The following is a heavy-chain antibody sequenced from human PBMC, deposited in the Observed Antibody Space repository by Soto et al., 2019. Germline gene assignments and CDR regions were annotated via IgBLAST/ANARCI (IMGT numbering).Heavy chain of an antibody. CDR2: VTPSSGGT. Sequence: QVQLVQSGAEVKKPGASVMVSCKTSGYTFNDYYIHWVRQAPGQGHEWMGWVTPSSGGTHYAQKFRGRVTMTSDSSTSTAYMELSSLRSDDTAVYYCAIDLRTDWYTAFAFWGQGTLVAVSS. CDR3: AIDLRTDWYTAFAF. J-gene: IGHJ3*01. CDR1: GYTFNDYY. V-gene: IGHV1-2*02. D-gene: IGHD3-9*01.